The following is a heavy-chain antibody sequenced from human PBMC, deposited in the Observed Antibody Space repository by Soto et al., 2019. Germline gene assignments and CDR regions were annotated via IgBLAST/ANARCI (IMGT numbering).Heavy chain of an antibody. D-gene: IGHD6-13*01. CDR1: GFTFRNYA. CDR3: AKDWYSSTWFAADF. V-gene: IGHV3-23*01. Sequence: EVQLLESGGRLVQPGGALRLSCAASGFTFRNYAMSWVRLAPGKGLEWVSAISGTGGSTYYAGSVKGRFTISRDNSGNTLYLQMDALRAEDTALYYCAKDWYSSTWFAADFWGQGTLVTVSS. CDR2: ISGTGGST. J-gene: IGHJ4*02.